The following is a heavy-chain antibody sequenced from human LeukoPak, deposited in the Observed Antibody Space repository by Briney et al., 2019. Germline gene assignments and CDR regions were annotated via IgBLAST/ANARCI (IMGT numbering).Heavy chain of an antibody. V-gene: IGHV4-34*01. CDR2: INHSGST. CDR1: GGSFSGYY. D-gene: IGHD3/OR15-3a*01. Sequence: TTSETLSLTCAVYGGSFSGYYWSWIRQPPGKGLEWIGEINHSGSTYYNASLKSQVSISIDTSKNQFSLRLTSVTAADTAVYYCARQTGSGLFILPGGQGTLVTVSS. J-gene: IGHJ4*02. CDR3: ARQTGSGLFILP.